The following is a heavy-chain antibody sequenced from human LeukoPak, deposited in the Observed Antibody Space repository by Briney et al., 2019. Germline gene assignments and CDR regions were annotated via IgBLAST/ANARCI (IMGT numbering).Heavy chain of an antibody. CDR1: GGSISSGGYY. CDR2: IYYSGST. Sequence: SQTLSLTCTVSGGSISSGGYYWSWIRQHPGKGLEWIGYIYYSGSTYYNPSLKSRVTISVDTSKNQFSLKLSSVTAADSAVYYCARGLMTVAGVFDYWGQGTLVTVSS. CDR3: ARGLMTVAGVFDY. J-gene: IGHJ4*02. V-gene: IGHV4-31*03. D-gene: IGHD6-19*01.